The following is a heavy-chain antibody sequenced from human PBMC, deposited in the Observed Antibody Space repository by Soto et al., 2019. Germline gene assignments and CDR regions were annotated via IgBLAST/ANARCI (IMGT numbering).Heavy chain of an antibody. Sequence: GWYLRLSCAASVFTFTRYSMNWFRQAPLNVLEWVSSISSTTNYIYYGDYMKGRFTISRDNAKNSLYPEMNSLRAEDTAVYYCARESEDLTSNFDYWGQGNLVTVSS. CDR2: ISSTTNYI. CDR3: ARESEDLTSNFDY. CDR1: VFTFTRYS. J-gene: IGHJ4*02. V-gene: IGHV3-21*06.